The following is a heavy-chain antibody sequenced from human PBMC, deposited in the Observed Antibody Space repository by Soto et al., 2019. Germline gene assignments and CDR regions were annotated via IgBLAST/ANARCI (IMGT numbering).Heavy chain of an antibody. D-gene: IGHD1-26*01. CDR2: IYTSGST. CDR3: ARVYSGSYYEFDY. Sequence: PSETLSLTCTVSGGSISSYYWRWIRQPAGKGLEGIGRIYTSGSTNYNPSLKSRVTMSVDTSKNQFSLKLSSVTAADTAVYYCARVYSGSYYEFDYWGQGTLVTVSS. J-gene: IGHJ4*02. V-gene: IGHV4-4*07. CDR1: GGSISSYY.